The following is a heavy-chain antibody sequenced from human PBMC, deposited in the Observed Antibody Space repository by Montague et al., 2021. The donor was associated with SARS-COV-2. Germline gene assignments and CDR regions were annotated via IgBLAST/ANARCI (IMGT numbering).Heavy chain of an antibody. CDR2: IDCDDDK. CDR3: ARMRIAAAGSQIDI. V-gene: IGHV2-70*11. CDR1: GFSLSTSRMC. J-gene: IGHJ3*02. D-gene: IGHD6-13*01. Sequence: PALVKPTQTLTLTCTFSGFSLSTSRMCVSWIRQPPGKALEWLARIDCDDDKYYSTSLKTRLTNSKDTSKNQVVLTMTNMDPVDTATYSCARMRIAAAGSQIDIWGQGTMVTVTS.